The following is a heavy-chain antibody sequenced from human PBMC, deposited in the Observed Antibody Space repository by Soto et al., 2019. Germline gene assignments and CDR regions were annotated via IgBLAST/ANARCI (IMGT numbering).Heavy chain of an antibody. J-gene: IGHJ6*02. V-gene: IGHV1-8*01. D-gene: IGHD3-3*01. CDR1: GYTFTSYD. CDR3: ARAHYVLRVFEWLETHYYYGMDV. CDR2: MNPNSGNT. Sequence: ASVKVSCKASGYTFTSYDINWVRQATGQGLEWMGWMNPNSGNTGYAQKFQGRVTMTRNTSISTAYMELSSLRSEDTAVYYCARAHYVLRVFEWLETHYYYGMDVWGQGTPVTVSS.